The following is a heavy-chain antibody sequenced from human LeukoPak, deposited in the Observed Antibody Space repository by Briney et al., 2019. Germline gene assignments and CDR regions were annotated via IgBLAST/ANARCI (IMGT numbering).Heavy chain of an antibody. J-gene: IGHJ4*02. D-gene: IGHD3-22*01. CDR1: GFTFSDYY. V-gene: IGHV3-11*01. CDR2: ISSSGSTI. CDR3: AIDHDSSGYHFDY. Sequence: GGSLRLSCAASGFTFSDYYMSWIRQAPGKGLEWVSYISSSGSTIYYADSVKGRFTISRDNAKNSLYLQMNSLRAEDTAVYYCAIDHDSSGYHFDYWGQGTLVTLSS.